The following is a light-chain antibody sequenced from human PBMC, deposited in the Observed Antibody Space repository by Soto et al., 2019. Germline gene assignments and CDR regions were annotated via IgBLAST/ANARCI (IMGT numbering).Light chain of an antibody. CDR2: GAY. CDR1: QSLSSN. V-gene: IGKV3-15*01. J-gene: IGKJ1*01. CDR3: QQYNNWPRT. Sequence: EIVMTQSPATLSVSPGERVTLSCRASQSLSSNLAWYQQKPGLAPSLLIYGAYTRATGIPARFSGCGSGTEFTLTISSLQSEDFAVYYCQQYNNWPRTFGQGTKVEIK.